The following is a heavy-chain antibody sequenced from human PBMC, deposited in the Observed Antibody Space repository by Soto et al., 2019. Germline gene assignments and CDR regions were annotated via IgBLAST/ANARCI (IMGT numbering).Heavy chain of an antibody. V-gene: IGHV4-4*02. CDR1: GSSISSSNW. D-gene: IGHD2-8*01. CDR3: ASGRPYCTNGVCLTNYYYYYGMDV. J-gene: IGHJ6*02. Sequence: SETLSLTCAVSGSSISSSNWWSWVRQPPGKGLEWIGEIYHSGSTNYNPSLKSRVTISVDKSKNQFSLKLSSVTAADTAVYYCASGRPYCTNGVCLTNYYYYYGMDVWGQGTTVTVSS. CDR2: IYHSGST.